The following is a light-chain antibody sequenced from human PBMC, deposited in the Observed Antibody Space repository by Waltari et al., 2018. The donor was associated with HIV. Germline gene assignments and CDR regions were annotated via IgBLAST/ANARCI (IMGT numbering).Light chain of an antibody. Sequence: QSVLTQPRSLSGSPRQSVTISCTGTNADVGAYNYVSWYQQHPGKAPKLIIYDVTKRPSGFPDRFSGSKSGNTASLTVSGLQAEDEADYYCCSYAGSPWMFGGGTRLTVL. CDR3: CSYAGSPWM. V-gene: IGLV2-11*01. CDR1: NADVGAYNY. CDR2: DVT. J-gene: IGLJ3*02.